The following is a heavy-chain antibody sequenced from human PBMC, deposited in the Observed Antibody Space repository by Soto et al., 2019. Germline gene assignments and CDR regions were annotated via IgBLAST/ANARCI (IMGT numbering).Heavy chain of an antibody. V-gene: IGHV3-30*18. D-gene: IGHD2-2*01. CDR3: AKDRGSALPHPSLPHF. J-gene: IGHJ4*02. Sequence: GGSLRLYCAASGFFFSRYGIPWVRQAPGKGLEWVALISYDGRNKDYADPVKGRFTISRDNFMNTLHLQMNSLRAEYTAVYYCAKDRGSALPHPSLPHFCGPGPLATLSS. CDR2: ISYDGRNK. CDR1: GFFFSRYG.